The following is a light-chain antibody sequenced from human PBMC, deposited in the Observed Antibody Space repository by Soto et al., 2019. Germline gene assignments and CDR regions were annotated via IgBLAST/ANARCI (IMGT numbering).Light chain of an antibody. CDR3: QQRRNWPPT. V-gene: IGKV3-11*01. CDR1: QSVGTY. CDR2: DAS. J-gene: IGKJ5*01. Sequence: DTGLTQSPGTLSLSPGERATLSFRASQSVGTYLAWYQQKPGQAPRLLIYDASNRATGIAPRFRGSGSGTDFTLTIRSVEPEDFALYICQQRRNWPPTFGQGTRLEI.